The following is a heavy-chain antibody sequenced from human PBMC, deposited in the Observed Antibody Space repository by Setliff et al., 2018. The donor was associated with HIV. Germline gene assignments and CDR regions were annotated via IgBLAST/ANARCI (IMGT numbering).Heavy chain of an antibody. J-gene: IGHJ4*01. CDR3: ASSRPPDDSSGYLDH. Sequence: SVKVSCKASGGTFSSHAISWVRQAPGQGLEWMGGIIPMFGAANYAQKFQGRVTITTDASTSAAYMELSSLRAEDTAIYYCASSRPPDDSSGYLDHWGQGTLVTVSS. V-gene: IGHV1-69*05. D-gene: IGHD3-22*01. CDR2: IIPMFGAA. CDR1: GGTFSSHA.